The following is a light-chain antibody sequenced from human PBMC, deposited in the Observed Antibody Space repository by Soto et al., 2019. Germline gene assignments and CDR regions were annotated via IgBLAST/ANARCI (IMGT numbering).Light chain of an antibody. CDR2: EVI. CDR3: ISYTSASSLV. V-gene: IGLV2-14*01. Sequence: QSALTQPASVSGSPGQSITISCTAASTDVATFNYVAWYQQYPGKAPKLIIYEVINRPSGVSNRFSGSKSGNTASLIISGLDAEDEADYYCISYTSASSLVFGGGTKLTVL. CDR1: STDVATFNY. J-gene: IGLJ2*01.